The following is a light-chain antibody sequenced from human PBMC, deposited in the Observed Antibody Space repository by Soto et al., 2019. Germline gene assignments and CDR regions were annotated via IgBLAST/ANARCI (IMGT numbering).Light chain of an antibody. CDR3: SSYTTSSTRV. CDR2: EVS. J-gene: IGLJ1*01. CDR1: GSDVGIYNY. Sequence: QSALTQPASVSGSPGQSIAISCTGSGSDVGIYNYVSWYQQHPGRVPKLIIYEVSNRPSGVSNRFSGSKSGNTASLTISGLQAEDEADYYCSSYTTSSTRVFGTGTKVTVL. V-gene: IGLV2-14*01.